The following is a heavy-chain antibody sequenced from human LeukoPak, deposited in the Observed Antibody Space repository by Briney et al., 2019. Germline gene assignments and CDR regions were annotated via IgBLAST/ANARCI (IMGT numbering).Heavy chain of an antibody. J-gene: IGHJ4*02. Sequence: ASVKVSCKASGYTFTSYYMHWVRQAPGQGLEWMGIINPSGGSTSYAQKFQGRVTMARDTSTSTVYMELSSLRSEDTAVYYCARGPRYEGGYYGNFDYWGQGTLVTVSS. CDR2: INPSGGST. CDR1: GYTFTSYY. D-gene: IGHD3-22*01. V-gene: IGHV1-46*01. CDR3: ARGPRYEGGYYGNFDY.